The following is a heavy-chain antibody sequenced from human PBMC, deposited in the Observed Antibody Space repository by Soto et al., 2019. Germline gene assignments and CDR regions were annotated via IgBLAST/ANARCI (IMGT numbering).Heavy chain of an antibody. CDR1: GYTFTNNS. CDR3: ARGYDFVWGSYRSDAFDI. J-gene: IGHJ3*02. CDR2: LNAGNSNR. Sequence: VQLVQSGAEVKKPGASVKVSCKASGYTFTNNSIHWVRQAPGQRLEWLGWLNAGNSNREYSQKFQGRIIMTKDTYASTAYMELSSVISEDTAVYSCARGYDFVWGSYRSDAFDIWGQGTMVTVSS. V-gene: IGHV1-3*01. D-gene: IGHD3-16*02.